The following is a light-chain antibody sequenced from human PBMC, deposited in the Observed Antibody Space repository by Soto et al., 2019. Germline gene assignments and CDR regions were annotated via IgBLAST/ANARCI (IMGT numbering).Light chain of an antibody. CDR3: SSYTISSIDYV. Sequence: QSALTQPDSVSGSPGQSITISCTGTSSDVGGYNYVSWYQQHPGKAPKLMIYEVSNRPSGVSNRFSGSKSGNTASLTISGLQAEDEADYYCSSYTISSIDYVFVTGTKLTVL. CDR1: SSDVGGYNY. V-gene: IGLV2-14*01. J-gene: IGLJ1*01. CDR2: EVS.